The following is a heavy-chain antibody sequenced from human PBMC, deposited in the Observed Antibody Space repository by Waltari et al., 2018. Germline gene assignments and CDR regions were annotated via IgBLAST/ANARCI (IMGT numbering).Heavy chain of an antibody. CDR1: GYTLTELS. CDR2: FDPEDGEP. D-gene: IGHD3-22*01. V-gene: IGHV1-24*01. Sequence: QVQLVQSGAEVKKPGASVKVSCKVSGYTLTELSMHWVRQAPGKGVEWMGVFDPEDGEPIYAQKFQGRCTMLEDTPTDTAYMELSSLGSEATAVYYCAISDLNYYERDPYYYMDVWGKGTTVTVSS. CDR3: AISDLNYYERDPYYYMDV. J-gene: IGHJ6*03.